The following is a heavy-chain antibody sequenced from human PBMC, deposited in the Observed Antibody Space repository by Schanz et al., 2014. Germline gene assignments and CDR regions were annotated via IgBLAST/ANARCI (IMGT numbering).Heavy chain of an antibody. CDR1: GFSLNTYG. V-gene: IGHV3-33*01. D-gene: IGHD4-17*01. CDR3: ARPRFDYGEVDY. J-gene: IGHJ4*02. Sequence: QAQLMESGGGVVQPGTSLILSCSVSGFSLNTYGIHWFRQPAGKGLEWVAVIWNNGVTKYYADSVRGRFTISRDRFQNTLYLRMSSLRADDTAVYYCARPRFDYGEVDYWGQGTLXTVSS. CDR2: IWNNGVTK.